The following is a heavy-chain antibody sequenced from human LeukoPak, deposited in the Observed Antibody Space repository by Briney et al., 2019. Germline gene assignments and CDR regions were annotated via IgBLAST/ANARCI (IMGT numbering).Heavy chain of an antibody. D-gene: IGHD3-10*01. CDR2: ISASSTYI. V-gene: IGHV3-21*01. Sequence: PGGSLRLSCAASGFTFSSYSMNWVRQAPGKGLEWVSSISASSTYISYADSVKGRFTISRDTAKNSLYLQMNSLRAEDTAVYYCARDGGGGVNAFDIWGQGTMVTVSS. J-gene: IGHJ3*02. CDR3: ARDGGGGVNAFDI. CDR1: GFTFSSYS.